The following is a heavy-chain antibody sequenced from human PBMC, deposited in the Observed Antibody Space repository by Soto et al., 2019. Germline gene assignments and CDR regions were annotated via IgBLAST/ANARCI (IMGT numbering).Heavy chain of an antibody. J-gene: IGHJ4*02. CDR1: GFSFSTSGVG. Sequence: QITLKESGPTLVKPTQTLTLTCTFSGFSFSTSGVGVGWIRQPPGKALEWLALIYWNDDKRYRPSLKSRLTITKYTAKNQVVLTMDNLDPVDTATYYCAHRRVSTDSRGYDLSYFDFRGQRTLVAVSA. V-gene: IGHV2-5*01. CDR2: IYWNDDK. D-gene: IGHD3-22*01. CDR3: AHRRVSTDSRGYDLSYFDF.